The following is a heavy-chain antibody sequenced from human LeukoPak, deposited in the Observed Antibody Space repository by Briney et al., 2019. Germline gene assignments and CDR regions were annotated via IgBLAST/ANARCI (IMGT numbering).Heavy chain of an antibody. CDR2: INPSGGST. D-gene: IGHD5-18*01. V-gene: IGHV1-46*01. J-gene: IGHJ4*02. Sequence: GASVKVSCKASGYTFTSYYMHWVRQAPGQGLEWMGIINPSGGSTSYAQKFQGRVTITADESTSTAYMELSSLRSEDTAVYYCGASGYSHGQPFDYWGQGTLVTVSS. CDR1: GYTFTSYY. CDR3: GASGYSHGQPFDY.